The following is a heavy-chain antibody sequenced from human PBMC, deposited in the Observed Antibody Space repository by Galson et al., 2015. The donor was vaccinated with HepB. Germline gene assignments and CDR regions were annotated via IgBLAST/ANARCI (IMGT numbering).Heavy chain of an antibody. J-gene: IGHJ5*02. CDR2: ISSTGGST. Sequence: SLRLSCAASGFTFSSYAMSWVRQAPGKGLEWVSAISSTGGSTEDADSVKGRFIISRDNSKNTLYLQMNSLRVEDTAVYYCAKYLRFGEFGAPPTGTKLFSWFDPWGQGTLVIVSS. D-gene: IGHD3-10*01. V-gene: IGHV3-23*01. CDR1: GFTFSSYA. CDR3: AKYLRFGEFGAPPTGTKLFSWFDP.